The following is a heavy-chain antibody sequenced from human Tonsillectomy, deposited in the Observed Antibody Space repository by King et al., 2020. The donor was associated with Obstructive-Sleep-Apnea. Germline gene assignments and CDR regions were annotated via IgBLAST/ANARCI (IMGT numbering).Heavy chain of an antibody. D-gene: IGHD3-10*01. V-gene: IGHV3-30*04. CDR3: AREVGGLGSYYPKYYFDY. J-gene: IGHJ4*02. Sequence: VQLVESGGGVVQPGRSLILSCAASGFTLSSFAVHWVRQAPGKGLEWLAVTSYVGSNKNYAHSVKGRFTISRDNSRNTLYLQMNSLSAEDTAVYYCAREVGGLGSYYPKYYFDYWGQGTLVTVSS. CDR2: TSYVGSNK. CDR1: GFTLSSFA.